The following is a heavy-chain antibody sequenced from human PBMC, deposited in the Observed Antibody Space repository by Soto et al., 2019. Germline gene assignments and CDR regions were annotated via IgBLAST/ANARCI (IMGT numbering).Heavy chain of an antibody. CDR2: ISWNSGSI. Sequence: PGGSPRLSCAASGFTFRSHAMSWVRQAPGKGLEWVSAISWNSGSIGYADSVKGRFTISRDNAKNSLYLQMNSLRAEDTALYYCAKAVVTAIPLPAFDIWGQGTMVTVSS. J-gene: IGHJ3*02. D-gene: IGHD2-21*02. CDR3: AKAVVTAIPLPAFDI. V-gene: IGHV3-9*01. CDR1: GFTFRSHA.